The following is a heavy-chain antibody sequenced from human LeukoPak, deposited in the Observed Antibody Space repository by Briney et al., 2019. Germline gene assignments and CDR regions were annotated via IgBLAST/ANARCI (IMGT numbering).Heavy chain of an antibody. CDR1: GGSISSGSYY. J-gene: IGHJ4*02. CDR3: ASSTMVVTPLSDHIDY. V-gene: IGHV4-61*02. CDR2: IYTSGST. D-gene: IGHD4-23*01. Sequence: ASETLSLTCTVSGGSISSGSYYWSWIRQPAGKGLEWIGRIYTSGSTNYNPSLKSRVTISVDTSKNQFSLKLSSVTAADTAVYYCASSTMVVTPLSDHIDYWGQGTLVTVSS.